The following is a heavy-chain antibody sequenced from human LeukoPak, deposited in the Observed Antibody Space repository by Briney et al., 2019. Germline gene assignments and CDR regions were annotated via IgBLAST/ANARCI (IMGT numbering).Heavy chain of an antibody. D-gene: IGHD4-17*01. V-gene: IGHV1-24*01. CDR1: GYTLTELS. Sequence: ASVKVSCKVSGYTLTELSMHWVRQAPGKGLEWMGGFDPEDGETIYAQKFQGRVTMTEDTSTDTAYMELSSLRSEDTAVYYCATLPYGDSSVLDDYWGQGTLVTVSS. J-gene: IGHJ4*02. CDR2: FDPEDGET. CDR3: ATLPYGDSSVLDDY.